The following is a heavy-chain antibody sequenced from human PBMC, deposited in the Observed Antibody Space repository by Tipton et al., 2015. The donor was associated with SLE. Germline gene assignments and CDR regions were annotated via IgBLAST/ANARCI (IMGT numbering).Heavy chain of an antibody. CDR2: IYISGRT. V-gene: IGHV4-4*09. Sequence: TLSLTCAVYGGSFSGYYWSWIRQPAGKGLEWIGYIYISGRTNYNPSLNSRVTISLDTSKNQFSLKLSSVTAADTAVYYCARVGYYGSGKTWDMDVWGKGTTVTVSS. CDR3: ARVGYYGSGKTWDMDV. D-gene: IGHD3-10*01. CDR1: GGSFSGYY. J-gene: IGHJ6*03.